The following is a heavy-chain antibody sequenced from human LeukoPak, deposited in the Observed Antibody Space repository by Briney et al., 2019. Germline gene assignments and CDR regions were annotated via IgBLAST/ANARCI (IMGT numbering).Heavy chain of an antibody. CDR1: GFTFGGYG. D-gene: IGHD1-14*01. Sequence: GGTLRLSCAGSGFTFGGYGMHWFRQTPGKGLEWVAVIAYDGSRAFYAYSVKGRFTISRDNSNNTMSVQMDDLRAEDTAVYYCTRYNNDHFDYWGQGTLVTVSS. CDR2: IAYDGSRA. V-gene: IGHV3-33*01. J-gene: IGHJ4*02. CDR3: TRYNNDHFDY.